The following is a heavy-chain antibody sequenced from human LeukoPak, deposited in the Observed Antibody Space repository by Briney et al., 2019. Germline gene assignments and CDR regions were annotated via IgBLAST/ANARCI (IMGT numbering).Heavy chain of an antibody. V-gene: IGHV4-59*08. D-gene: IGHD3-22*01. CDR1: GGSISSYY. J-gene: IGHJ4*02. CDR3: ARHQVSSEEAMPYYYDSSGYWSPTFDY. Sequence: SETLSLTCTVSGGSISSYYWSWIRQPPGKGLEWIGYIYYSGSTNYNPSLKSRVTISVDTSKNQFSLKLSSVTAADTAVYYCARHQVSSEEAMPYYYDSSGYWSPTFDYWGQGTLVTVSS. CDR2: IYYSGST.